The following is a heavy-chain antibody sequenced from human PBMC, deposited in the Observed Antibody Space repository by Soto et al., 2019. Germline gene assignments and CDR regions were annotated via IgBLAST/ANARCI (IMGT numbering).Heavy chain of an antibody. CDR1: GYTFTSYY. CDR2: INPSGGST. V-gene: IGHV1-46*03. J-gene: IGHJ4*02. Sequence: QVQLVQAGAEVKKPGASVKVSCKASGYTFTSYYMHWVRQAPGQGLEWMGIINPSGGSTSYAHKVQGRVTINRDTSTSTVYMELSSLRSEDTAVYYCARVAEPVAAAGSYLDSCGQGTLVTVSS. CDR3: ARVAEPVAAAGSYLDS. D-gene: IGHD6-13*01.